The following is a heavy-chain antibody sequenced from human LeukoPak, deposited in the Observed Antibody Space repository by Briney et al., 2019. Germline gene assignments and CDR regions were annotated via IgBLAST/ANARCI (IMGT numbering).Heavy chain of an antibody. J-gene: IGHJ4*02. Sequence: XGGSTYYADSVKGRFTISRDNSKNTLYLQMNSLRAEDTAVYYCAKASMNYYDSSGYYYNYFDYWGQGTLVTVSS. CDR3: AKASMNYYDSSGYYYNYFDY. V-gene: IGHV3-23*01. CDR2: XGGST. D-gene: IGHD3-22*01.